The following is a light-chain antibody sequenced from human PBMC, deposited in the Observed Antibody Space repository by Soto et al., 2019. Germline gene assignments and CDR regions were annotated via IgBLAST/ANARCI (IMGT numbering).Light chain of an antibody. CDR2: ANS. J-gene: IGLJ2*01. Sequence: QSVLTQPPSASGTPGQRVTISCSGGSSNIGSNYAYWYRQLPGTAPTLVIYANSQRPSAVPERFSGSKSGTSAALPISGLRSDDEAAYDCATWDDSLRGVLFGGGTKLTVL. CDR1: SSNIGSNY. V-gene: IGLV1-47*01. CDR3: ATWDDSLRGVL.